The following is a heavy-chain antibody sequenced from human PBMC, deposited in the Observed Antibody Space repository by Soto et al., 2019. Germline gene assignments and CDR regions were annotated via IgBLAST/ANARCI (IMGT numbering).Heavy chain of an antibody. Sequence: SSETLSLTCTVSGGSISSYYWSWIRQPPGKGLEWIGYIYYSGSTNYNPSLKSRVTISVDTSKNQFSLKLSSVTAADTAVYYCARRSGSYLSYYMDVWGKGTTVTVSS. J-gene: IGHJ6*03. CDR1: GGSISSYY. V-gene: IGHV4-59*08. D-gene: IGHD3-10*01. CDR2: IYYSGST. CDR3: ARRSGSYLSYYMDV.